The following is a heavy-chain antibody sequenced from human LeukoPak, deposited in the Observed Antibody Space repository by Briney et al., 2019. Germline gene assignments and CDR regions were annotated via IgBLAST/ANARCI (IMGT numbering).Heavy chain of an antibody. V-gene: IGHV4-39*01. CDR3: ARRLGGSGTYYFDY. Sequence: SETLSLTCTVSGGSISSSTYYWGWIRQPPGKGLEWIVSINYSGGIYYNPSLKSRVIISVDTSKNQFSLKLSSVTAADTAVYFCARRLGGSGTYYFDYWGQGTLVTVSS. D-gene: IGHD3-10*01. J-gene: IGHJ4*02. CDR1: GGSISSSTYY. CDR2: INYSGGI.